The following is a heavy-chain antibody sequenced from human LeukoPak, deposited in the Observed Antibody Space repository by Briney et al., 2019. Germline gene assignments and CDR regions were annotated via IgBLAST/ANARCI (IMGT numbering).Heavy chain of an antibody. CDR1: GFTFDDYA. CDR2: ISWNSGSI. V-gene: IGHV3-9*01. D-gene: IGHD1-26*01. CDR3: AREGGSYTGRYFDY. J-gene: IGHJ4*02. Sequence: GGSLRLSCAASGFTFDDYAMHWVRQAPGKGLEWVSGISWNSGSIGYADSVKGRFTISRDNAKNSLYLQMNSLRAEDTAVYYCAREGGSYTGRYFDYWGQGTLVTVSS.